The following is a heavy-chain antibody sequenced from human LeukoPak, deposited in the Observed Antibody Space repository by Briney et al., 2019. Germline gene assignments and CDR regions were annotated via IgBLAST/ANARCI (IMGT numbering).Heavy chain of an antibody. CDR1: GFTFSSYG. V-gene: IGHV3-30*03. J-gene: IGHJ4*02. D-gene: IGHD3-22*01. Sequence: GGSLRLSCAASGFTFSSYGMHWVRQAPGKGLEWVAVISYDGSNKYYADSVKGRFTISRDNSKNTLYLQMNSLRAEDTAVYYCARLQSGDSSGYPDYWGQGTLVTVSS. CDR3: ARLQSGDSSGYPDY. CDR2: ISYDGSNK.